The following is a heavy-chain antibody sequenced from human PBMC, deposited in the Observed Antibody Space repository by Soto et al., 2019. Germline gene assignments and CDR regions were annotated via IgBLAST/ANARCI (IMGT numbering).Heavy chain of an antibody. CDR1: GGSIISGGYY. Sequence: SETLSLTCTVSGGSIISGGYYWIWIRQHPGKGLEWIGYIYYSGSTYYNPSLKSRVTISVDTSKNQFSLKLSSVTAADTAVYYCARGRSATVTTFDYWGQGTLVTVSS. V-gene: IGHV4-31*03. J-gene: IGHJ4*02. D-gene: IGHD4-4*01. CDR3: ARGRSATVTTFDY. CDR2: IYYSGST.